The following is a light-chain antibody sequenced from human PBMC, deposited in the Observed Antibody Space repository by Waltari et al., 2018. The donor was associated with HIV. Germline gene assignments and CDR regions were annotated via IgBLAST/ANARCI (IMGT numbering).Light chain of an antibody. CDR2: ANI. Sequence: QSLLTQPPSVSGAPGQEVTISCTGSSSNIGAGYHVHWYQQVPGTAPNLLISANIIRPAGVPDRCSGSKSGTSASLAITGLQAEDEADYYVQSYDSSLSGVVFGGGTKLTVL. CDR1: SSNIGAGYH. J-gene: IGLJ2*01. V-gene: IGLV1-40*01. CDR3: QSYDSSLSGVV.